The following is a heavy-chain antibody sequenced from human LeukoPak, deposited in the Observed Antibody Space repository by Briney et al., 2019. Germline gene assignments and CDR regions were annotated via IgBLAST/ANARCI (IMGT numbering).Heavy chain of an antibody. J-gene: IGHJ4*02. CDR3: ARDNLRVAAAGTFVDY. D-gene: IGHD6-13*01. Sequence: GGSLRLSCAASGFTFSSYSMNWVRQAPGKGLEWVSSISSSSSYIYYADSVKGRFTISRDNAKNSLYLQMNSLRAEDTAVYYCARDNLRVAAAGTFVDYWGQGTLVTVSS. CDR2: ISSSSSYI. V-gene: IGHV3-21*01. CDR1: GFTFSSYS.